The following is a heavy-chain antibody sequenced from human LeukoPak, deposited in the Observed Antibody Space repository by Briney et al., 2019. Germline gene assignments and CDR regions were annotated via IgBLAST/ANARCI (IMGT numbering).Heavy chain of an antibody. D-gene: IGHD3-9*01. CDR1: GGSINNYY. V-gene: IGHV4-59*01. CDR2: MYYSGST. CDR3: ARVTDILTGYFDY. Sequence: SETLSLTCTVSGGSINNYYWSWIRQPPGKGLEWIGNMYYSGSTNYNPSLKSRVTILVDTSKSQFSLKLRSVTAADTAIYYCARVTDILTGYFDYWGQGTLVTVSS. J-gene: IGHJ4*02.